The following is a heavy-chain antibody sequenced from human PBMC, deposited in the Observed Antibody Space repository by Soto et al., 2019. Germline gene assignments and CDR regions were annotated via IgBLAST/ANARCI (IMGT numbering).Heavy chain of an antibody. CDR3: ARDAIFGVVIMGGYYGMDV. CDR2: ISSSSSTI. Sequence: PGGSLRLSCAASGFTFSSYSMNWVRQAPGKGLEWVSYISSSSSTIYYADSVKGRFTISRDNAKNSLYLQMNSLRDEDTAVYYCARDAIFGVVIMGGYYGMDVWGQATTVTV. J-gene: IGHJ6*02. V-gene: IGHV3-48*02. D-gene: IGHD3-3*01. CDR1: GFTFSSYS.